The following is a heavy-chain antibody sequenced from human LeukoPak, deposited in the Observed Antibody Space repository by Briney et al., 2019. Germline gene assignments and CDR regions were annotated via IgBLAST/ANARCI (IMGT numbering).Heavy chain of an antibody. CDR1: GGTFSSYA. CDR3: AREVEEQQLVPTFDY. D-gene: IGHD6-13*01. CDR2: IIPILGIA. J-gene: IGHJ4*02. Sequence: GASVKVSCKASGGTFSSYAISWVRQAPGQGLEWMGRIIPILGIANYAQKFQGRVTITADKSTSTAYMELSSLRSEDTAVYYCAREVEEQQLVPTFDYWGQGTLVTVSS. V-gene: IGHV1-69*04.